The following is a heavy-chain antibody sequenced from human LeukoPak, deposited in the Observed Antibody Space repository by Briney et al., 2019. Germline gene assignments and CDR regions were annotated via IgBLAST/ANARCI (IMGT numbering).Heavy chain of an antibody. Sequence: SETLSLTCTVSGGSISSYYWSWIRQPPGKGLEWIAYIYYSGSTNYNPSLKSRVTISVDTSKNQFSLKLSSVTAADTAVYYCARDVWGSYPTFEDYWGQGTLVTVSS. J-gene: IGHJ4*02. CDR2: IYYSGST. CDR1: GGSISSYY. D-gene: IGHD3-16*02. V-gene: IGHV4-59*01. CDR3: ARDVWGSYPTFEDY.